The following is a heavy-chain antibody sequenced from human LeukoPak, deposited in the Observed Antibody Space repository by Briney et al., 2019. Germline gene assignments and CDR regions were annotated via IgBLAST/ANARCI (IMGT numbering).Heavy chain of an antibody. V-gene: IGHV5-51*01. J-gene: IGHJ3*01. Sequence: GASLQISCKVSGYSFTSYCIGWGRQMPGKGLEWMGIIYPGDSGPTYSPSFQGQVTISVDKSINTAYLQWSSLQASDTAMYYCGMSGDRVPLQDDVFDVWGQGTMVTVST. CDR2: IYPGDSGP. CDR1: GYSFTSYC. CDR3: GMSGDRVPLQDDVFDV. D-gene: IGHD1-26*01.